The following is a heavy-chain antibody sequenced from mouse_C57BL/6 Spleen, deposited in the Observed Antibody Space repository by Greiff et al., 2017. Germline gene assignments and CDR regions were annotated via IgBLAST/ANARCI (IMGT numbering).Heavy chain of an antibody. J-gene: IGHJ1*03. D-gene: IGHD2-13*01. CDR2: IYPGDGDT. V-gene: IGHV1-82*01. CDR1: GYAFSSSW. CDR3: ASDGDGWYFGV. Sequence: QVQLQQSGPELVKPGASVKISCKASGYAFSSSWMNWVKQRPGKGLEWIGRIYPGDGDTNYNGKFKGKATLTADKSSSTAYMQLSSLTSEDSAVYFCASDGDGWYFGVWGTGTTVTVST.